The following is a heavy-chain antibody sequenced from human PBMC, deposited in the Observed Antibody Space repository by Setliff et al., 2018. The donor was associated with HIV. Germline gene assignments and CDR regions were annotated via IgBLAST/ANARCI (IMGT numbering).Heavy chain of an antibody. CDR1: GFIIGDGHY. D-gene: IGHD2-15*01. CDR3: GKADCSAGSCPDY. Sequence: KPSETLSLTCTVSGFIIGDGHYWAWIRQPPGKGLEWIGSIYATGSTFYNPSLKSRVTISIDTSRNQFSLKLTSVTDADTAVYFCGKADCSAGSCPDYWGRGTLVTGLL. V-gene: IGHV4-38-2*02. CDR2: IYATGST. J-gene: IGHJ4*02.